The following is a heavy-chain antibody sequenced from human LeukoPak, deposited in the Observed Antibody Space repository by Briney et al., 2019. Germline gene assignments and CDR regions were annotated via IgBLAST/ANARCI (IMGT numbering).Heavy chain of an antibody. Sequence: SETLSLTCTVSGGSISSYYWSWIRQPPGKGLEWIGYIYYSGSTNYNPSLKSRVTISVDTSKNQFSLKLSSVTAADTAVYYCAGRGSSSVSEFDYWGQGTLVTVSS. J-gene: IGHJ4*02. V-gene: IGHV4-59*01. CDR1: GGSISSYY. CDR3: AGRGSSSVSEFDY. CDR2: IYYSGST. D-gene: IGHD6-6*01.